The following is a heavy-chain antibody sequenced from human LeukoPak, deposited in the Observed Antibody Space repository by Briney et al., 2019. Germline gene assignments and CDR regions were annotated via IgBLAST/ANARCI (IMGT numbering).Heavy chain of an antibody. J-gene: IGHJ4*02. Sequence: GGSLRLSCAASGFTFRTYSMNWVRQAPGKGLEWVSAISGSGGSTYYADSVKGRFTISRDNSKNTLYLQMNSLRAEDTAVYYCASPFYDFWSGYYTRSFDYWGQGTLVTVSS. CDR1: GFTFRTYS. D-gene: IGHD3-3*01. CDR2: ISGSGGST. CDR3: ASPFYDFWSGYYTRSFDY. V-gene: IGHV3-23*01.